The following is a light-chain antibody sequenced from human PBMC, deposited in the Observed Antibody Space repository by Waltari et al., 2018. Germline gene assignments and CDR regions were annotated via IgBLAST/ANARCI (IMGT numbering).Light chain of an antibody. V-gene: IGKV3-15*01. Sequence: ETVVTQSPATLSVSPGERATLSCRASQSISNKLAWYQQKPGQAPRLLIYGASTRATGFPARFGGSGSGTEFTLTISSLQSEDFAVYYCHQYTDWPPTCGQGTKVEVK. J-gene: IGKJ1*01. CDR3: HQYTDWPPT. CDR1: QSISNK. CDR2: GAS.